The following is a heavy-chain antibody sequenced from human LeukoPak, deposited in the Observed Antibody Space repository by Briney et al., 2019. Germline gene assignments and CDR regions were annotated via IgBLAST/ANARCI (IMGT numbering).Heavy chain of an antibody. Sequence: ASVKVSCKAPGYTFTGYYMHWVRQAPGQGLEWMGWINPNSGGTSFAQNFQGRVTTTRDTSISAAYMELSSLRSDDTAVYCCARSGSIYGAFDIWGQGTMVTVSS. CDR2: INPNSGGT. CDR1: GYTFTGYY. CDR3: ARSGSIYGAFDI. V-gene: IGHV1-2*02. J-gene: IGHJ3*02. D-gene: IGHD4-17*01.